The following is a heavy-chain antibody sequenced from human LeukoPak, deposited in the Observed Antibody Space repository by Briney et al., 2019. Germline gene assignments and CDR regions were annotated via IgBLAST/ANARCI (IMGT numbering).Heavy chain of an antibody. CDR1: GYTFTSYG. D-gene: IGHD3-16*01. J-gene: IGHJ3*02. V-gene: IGHV1-8*01. Sequence: ASVKVSCKASGYTFTSYGINWVRQATGQGLELMGWMNPNSGNTGYAQKFQGRVTMTRNASISTAYMELSSLRSEDTAVYYCARGHMGLGDAFDIWGQGTMVTVSS. CDR3: ARGHMGLGDAFDI. CDR2: MNPNSGNT.